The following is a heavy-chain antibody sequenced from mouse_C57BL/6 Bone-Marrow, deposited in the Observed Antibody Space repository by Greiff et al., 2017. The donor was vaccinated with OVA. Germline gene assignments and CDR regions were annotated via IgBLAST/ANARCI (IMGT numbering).Heavy chain of an antibody. J-gene: IGHJ3*01. CDR2: IDPEDGET. D-gene: IGHD3-2*02. CDR1: GFNIKDYY. CDR3: AGSPRQRRLRWFAY. V-gene: IGHV14-2*01. Sequence: VQLQQSGAELVKPGASVKLSCTASGFNIKDYYMHWVKQRTEQGLEWIGRIDPEDGETKYAAKFQGKATITAATSSNTAYLQLSSLTSEYTAVYYGAGSPRQRRLRWFAYWGQGTLVTVSA.